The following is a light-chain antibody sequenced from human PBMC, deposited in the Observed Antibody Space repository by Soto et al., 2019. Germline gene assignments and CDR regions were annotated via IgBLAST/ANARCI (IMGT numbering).Light chain of an antibody. CDR2: DAS. CDR1: QDISNY. Sequence: DIPMTQSPSSLSASVGDRVTITCQASQDISNYLNWYQQKPGKAPKLLIYDASNLETGVPSRFSGSGSGTDFTFTFSSLQPEDIATYYCQQYDNLPLTFGGGTKVEIK. CDR3: QQYDNLPLT. V-gene: IGKV1-33*01. J-gene: IGKJ4*01.